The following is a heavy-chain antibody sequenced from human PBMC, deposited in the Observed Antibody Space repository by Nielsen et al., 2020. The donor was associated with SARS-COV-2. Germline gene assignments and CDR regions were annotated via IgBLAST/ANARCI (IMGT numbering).Heavy chain of an antibody. CDR2: ISAYNGNT. V-gene: IGHV1-18*01. CDR3: AREYGSGSYYNVVYYYYMDV. Sequence: WVRQAPGQGLEWMGWISAYNGNTNYAQKLRGRVTMTTDTSTSTAYMELRSLRSDDTAVYYCAREYGSGSYYNVVYYYYMDVWGKGTTVTVSS. J-gene: IGHJ6*03. D-gene: IGHD3-10*01.